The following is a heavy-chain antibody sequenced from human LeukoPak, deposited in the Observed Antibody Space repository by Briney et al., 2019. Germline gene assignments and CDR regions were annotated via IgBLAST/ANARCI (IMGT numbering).Heavy chain of an antibody. CDR1: GFTFSTYD. J-gene: IGHJ4*02. D-gene: IGHD2-15*01. V-gene: IGHV3-13*01. Sequence: GGSLRLSCAASGFTFSTYDMHWVRQATGKGLEGVSTITSAGDRYYPGSVKGRFTISRENAKNSLYLQMDSLRAGDTAVYYCAREACNGNSCYLLDYWGQGTLVTVSS. CDR3: AREACNGNSCYLLDY. CDR2: ITSAGDR.